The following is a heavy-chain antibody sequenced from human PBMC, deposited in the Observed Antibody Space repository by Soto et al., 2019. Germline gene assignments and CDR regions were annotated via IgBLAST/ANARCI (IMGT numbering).Heavy chain of an antibody. CDR3: ATPFGSSGN. J-gene: IGHJ4*02. V-gene: IGHV1-69*02. Sequence: QVQLVQSGAEVKKPGSSVKVSCKASGGTFSSYIISWVRQAPGQGLEWMGRIIPILGIANYAQKFQGRVTNXADKSTSTAYMELSSLRSEDTAVYYCATPFGSSGNWGQGTLVTVSS. CDR1: GGTFSSYI. D-gene: IGHD3-10*01. CDR2: IIPILGIA.